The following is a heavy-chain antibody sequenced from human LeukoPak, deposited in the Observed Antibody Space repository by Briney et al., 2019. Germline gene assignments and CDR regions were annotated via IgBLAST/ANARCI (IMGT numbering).Heavy chain of an antibody. CDR1: GFTFSSYS. J-gene: IGHJ4*02. V-gene: IGHV3-21*01. Sequence: GGSLRLSCAASGFTFSSYSMNWVRQAPGKGLEWVSSISSSSYIYYADSVKGRFTISRDNAKNSLYLQMNSLRAEDTAVYYCASQGGRYYFDYWGQGTLVTVSS. D-gene: IGHD3-16*01. CDR3: ASQGGRYYFDY. CDR2: ISSSSYI.